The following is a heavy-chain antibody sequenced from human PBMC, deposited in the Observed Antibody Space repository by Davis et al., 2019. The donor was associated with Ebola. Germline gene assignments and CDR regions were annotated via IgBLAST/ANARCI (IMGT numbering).Heavy chain of an antibody. Sequence: SETLSLTCTVSGGSISSYYWSWIRQPPGKGLEWIGYIYYSGSTNYNPSLKSRVTISVDTSKNQFSLKLSSVTAADTAVYYCARGPHRGNYGDYADWGQGTLVTVSS. V-gene: IGHV4-59*08. D-gene: IGHD4-17*01. J-gene: IGHJ4*02. CDR1: GGSISSYY. CDR3: ARGPHRGNYGDYAD. CDR2: IYYSGST.